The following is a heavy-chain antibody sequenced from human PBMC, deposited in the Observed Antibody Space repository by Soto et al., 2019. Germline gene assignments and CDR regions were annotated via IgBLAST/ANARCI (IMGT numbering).Heavy chain of an antibody. V-gene: IGHV4-34*01. CDR3: ARGPSKFCRPPLQCGPGDY. CDR1: GGSFSGYY. D-gene: IGHD4-4*01. CDR2: INHSGST. Sequence: QVQLQQWGAGLLKPSETLSLTCAVYGGSFSGYYWSWIRQPPGKGLEWIGEINHSGSTNYNPSLKSRVTISVDTSKNQFSLKLSSVTAADTAVYCCARGPSKFCRPPLQCGPGDYWGQGTLVTVSS. J-gene: IGHJ4*02.